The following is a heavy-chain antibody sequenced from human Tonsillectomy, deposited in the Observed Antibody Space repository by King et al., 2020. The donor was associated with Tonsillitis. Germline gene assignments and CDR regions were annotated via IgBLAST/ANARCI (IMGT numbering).Heavy chain of an antibody. CDR1: GFTFSSYS. CDR3: ARDYRASSSGPDGFAI. CDR2: ISSRSSDI. Sequence: VQLVESGGGLVKPGGSLRLSCAASGFTFSSYSMNWVRQASGKGLEWVSSISSRSSDINYADSVKGRFTISRDNAKKSLYLQMNRLRAEDTAVYDCARDYRASSSGPDGFAIWGQGPRVTVSS. D-gene: IGHD3-22*01. V-gene: IGHV3-21*01. J-gene: IGHJ3*02.